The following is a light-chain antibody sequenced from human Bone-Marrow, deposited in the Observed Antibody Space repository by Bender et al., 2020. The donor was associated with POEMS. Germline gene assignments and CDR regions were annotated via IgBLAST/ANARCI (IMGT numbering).Light chain of an antibody. CDR2: EVT. CDR1: SSEVGNYNL. V-gene: IGLV2-23*02. CDR3: CSYAGSYTLEML. J-gene: IGLJ3*02. Sequence: QSDLTQPASVSGSPGQSIAISCTGTSSEVGNYNLVSWYQQYPGKAPKLVIYEVTKRPSGVSNRFSGSKSGNTASLTISGLQADDEADYYCCSYAGSYTLEMLFGGGTKLTVL.